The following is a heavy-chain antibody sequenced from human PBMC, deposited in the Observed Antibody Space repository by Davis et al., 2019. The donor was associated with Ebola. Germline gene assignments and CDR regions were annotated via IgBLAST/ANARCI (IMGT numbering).Heavy chain of an antibody. CDR2: IYPGDSDT. CDR1: GYSFTSYW. V-gene: IGHV5-51*01. D-gene: IGHD1-1*01. J-gene: IGHJ4*02. CDR3: ARSEVEWIPAG. Sequence: PGGSLRLSCKGSGYSFTSYWIGWVLQMPGKGLEWMGIIYPGDSDTRYSPSFQGQVTISADKSISTAYLQWSSLKASDTAMYYCARSEVEWIPAGWGQGTLVTVSS.